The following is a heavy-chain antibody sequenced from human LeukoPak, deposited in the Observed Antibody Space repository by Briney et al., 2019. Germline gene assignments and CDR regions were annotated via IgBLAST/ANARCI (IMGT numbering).Heavy chain of an antibody. CDR1: GFTFSSYW. D-gene: IGHD6-6*01. CDR2: INDVGSSS. J-gene: IGHJ4*02. CDR3: ARAKYSSSYIFDY. V-gene: IGHV3-74*01. Sequence: GGSLRLSCAASGFTFSSYWMHWVRQAPGKGLVWVSRINDVGSSSSYADSVKGRFTISRDNAKNTLYLQMNSLRAEDTAVYYCARAKYSSSYIFDYWGQGTLVTVSS.